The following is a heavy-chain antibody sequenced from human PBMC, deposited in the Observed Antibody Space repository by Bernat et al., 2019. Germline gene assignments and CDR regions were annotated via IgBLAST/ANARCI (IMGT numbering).Heavy chain of an antibody. V-gene: IGHV1-69*02. CDR1: GGTISSYT. CDR3: ARGGIAAAAPFDY. Sequence: QVQLVQSGAEVKKPGSSVKVSCKASGGTISSYTISWVRQAPGQGLEWMGRIIPILGIANYAQKFQGRVTITADKSTSTAYMELSSLRSEDTAVYYCARGGIAAAAPFDYWGQGTLVTVSS. CDR2: IIPILGIA. J-gene: IGHJ4*02. D-gene: IGHD6-13*01.